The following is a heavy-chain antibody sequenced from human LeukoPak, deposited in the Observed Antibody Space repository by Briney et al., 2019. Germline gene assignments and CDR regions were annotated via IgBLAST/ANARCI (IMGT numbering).Heavy chain of an antibody. J-gene: IGHJ4*02. CDR1: GFTFTTYA. CDR2: ISGSGGST. Sequence: GGSLRHSCAASGFTFTTYAMSWVRQAPGKGLEWISAISGSGGSTYYADSVKGRFTISRDNSKNTLYLQMNSLRAEDTALYYCAKDAKRNYDFWDRFAYWGQASLATVSS. D-gene: IGHD3-3*01. V-gene: IGHV3-23*01. CDR3: AKDAKRNYDFWDRFAY.